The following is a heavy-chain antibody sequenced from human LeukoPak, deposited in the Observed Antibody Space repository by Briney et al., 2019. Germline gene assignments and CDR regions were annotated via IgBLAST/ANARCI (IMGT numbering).Heavy chain of an antibody. CDR3: ARRSRDILSPFDI. V-gene: IGHV4-34*01. CDR1: GGSFSGYY. J-gene: IGHJ3*02. Sequence: SETLSLTCAVYGGSFSGYYWSWIRQPPGKGLEWIGEINHSGSTNYNPSLKSRVTISVDTSKNQFSLKLSSVTAADTAVYYCARRSRDILSPFDIWGQGTMVTVSS. D-gene: IGHD2-15*01. CDR2: INHSGST.